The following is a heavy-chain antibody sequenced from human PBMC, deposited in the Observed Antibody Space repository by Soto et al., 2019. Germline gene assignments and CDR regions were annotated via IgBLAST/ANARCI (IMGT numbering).Heavy chain of an antibody. CDR3: ACDYRDY. D-gene: IGHD4-17*01. CDR1: GFTFSDHH. Sequence: EVQLVESGGGLVQAGGSLRLSCAVSGFTFSDHHMDWVRQAPGKGLEWVGRSRNKADSYTPEYAASVKGRFTISRDDSKNSMYLQVDSLKSDDTAVYYGACDYRDYWGQGTLVTVSS. J-gene: IGHJ4*02. V-gene: IGHV3-72*01. CDR2: SRNKADSYTP.